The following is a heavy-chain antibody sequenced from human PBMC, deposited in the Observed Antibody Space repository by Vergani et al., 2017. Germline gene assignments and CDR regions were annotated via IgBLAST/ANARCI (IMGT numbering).Heavy chain of an antibody. D-gene: IGHD1-26*01. CDR1: GFTFSDFY. J-gene: IGHJ5*01. CDR2: IDSSGSTI. V-gene: IGHV3-11*01. CDR3: ARRRGSGSYDS. Sequence: QVRLVESGGGLVNPGGSLRLSCAASGFTFSDFYMSWIRQAPGKGPEWVSYIDSSGSTIYYADSVKGRFTMSRDNAKNSLYLQRNSLRAEDTAVYYCARRRGSGSYDSWGQGTLVTVSS.